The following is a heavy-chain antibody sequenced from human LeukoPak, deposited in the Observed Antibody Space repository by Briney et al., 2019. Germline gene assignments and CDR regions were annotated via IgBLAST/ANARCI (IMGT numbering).Heavy chain of an antibody. D-gene: IGHD2-21*02. CDR1: GGSISPYY. Sequence: PSETLSLTCVVSGGSISPYYWSWLRQSPGKGLEWIGYIDPSGSTSYNPSLKSRVTIFVDTSKNLFSLILTSVTASDTAIYYCARLSGDPWYWGQGTLVTVSS. CDR2: IDPSGST. CDR3: ARLSGDPWY. J-gene: IGHJ4*02. V-gene: IGHV4-59*01.